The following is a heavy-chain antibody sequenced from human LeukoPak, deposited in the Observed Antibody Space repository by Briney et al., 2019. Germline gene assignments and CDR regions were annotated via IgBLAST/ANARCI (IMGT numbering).Heavy chain of an antibody. CDR1: GGSISSYY. CDR2: IYTSGST. D-gene: IGHD2-8*01. CDR3: AREDIVLMVYAIIDY. J-gene: IGHJ4*02. Sequence: PSETLSLTCTVSGGSISSYYWSWIRQPAGKGLEWIGRIYTSGSTNYNPSLKSRVTMSVDTSKNQFSLKLSSVTAADTAVYYCAREDIVLMVYAIIDYWGQGTLVTVSS. V-gene: IGHV4-4*07.